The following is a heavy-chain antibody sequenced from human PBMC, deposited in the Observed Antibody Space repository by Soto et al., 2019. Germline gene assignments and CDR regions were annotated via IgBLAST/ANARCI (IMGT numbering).Heavy chain of an antibody. V-gene: IGHV6-1*01. D-gene: IGHD1-7*01. CDR3: AGTTSHQWYYMDV. CDR2: TYYRSRWYN. Sequence: QVQLQESGPGLVKPSQTLSLTCAISGDSVSSNSAAWNWIRLSPSRGLEWLARTYYRSRWYNDYAVSVSSRITVNPDTSNNQFSLQLTSVTPEDTAVYYCAGTTSHQWYYMDVWGKGTTVTVSS. CDR1: GDSVSSNSAA. J-gene: IGHJ6*03.